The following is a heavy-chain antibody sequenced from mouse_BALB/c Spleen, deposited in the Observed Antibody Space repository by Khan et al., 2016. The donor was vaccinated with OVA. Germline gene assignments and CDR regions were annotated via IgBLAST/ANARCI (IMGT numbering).Heavy chain of an antibody. J-gene: IGHJ2*01. CDR1: GYSFTGYF. D-gene: IGHD1-1*01. V-gene: IGHV1-20*02. Sequence: VQLQQSGPELVKPGASVKISCKASGYSFTGYFMNWVMQSHGKRLEWIGRINPHIGETFYNQKFTDKATLTVDESSTTAHMELRSLASEDSAVYYCARKNGSDFDYWGQGTTLTASS. CDR2: INPHIGET. CDR3: ARKNGSDFDY.